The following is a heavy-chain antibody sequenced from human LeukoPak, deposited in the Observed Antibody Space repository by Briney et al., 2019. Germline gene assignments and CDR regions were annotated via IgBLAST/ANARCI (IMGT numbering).Heavy chain of an antibody. J-gene: IGHJ4*02. V-gene: IGHV4-59*01. Sequence: SETLSLTCTVTGGSFSTYYWSWIRQPPGKGLEWIGHFYYSGSTNYNPSLKSRVTISVDTSRNQFSLKLTSVTAADTAVYYCARGQGGNYYLNYFDYWGQGALGTVSS. CDR2: FYYSGST. CDR1: GGSFSTYY. D-gene: IGHD1-26*01. CDR3: ARGQGGNYYLNYFDY.